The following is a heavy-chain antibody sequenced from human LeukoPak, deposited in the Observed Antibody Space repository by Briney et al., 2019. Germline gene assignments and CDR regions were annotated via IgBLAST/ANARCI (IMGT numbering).Heavy chain of an antibody. CDR1: GFTFSSYS. J-gene: IGHJ6*03. CDR3: ARRPSVLRYFDWLRYYMDV. Sequence: PGGSLRLSCAASGFTFSSYSMNWVRQAPGRGLEWIGEINHSGSTNYNPSLKSRVTISVDTSKNQFSLKLSSVTAADTAVYYCARRPSVLRYFDWLRYYMDVWGKGTTVTVSS. V-gene: IGHV4-34*01. D-gene: IGHD3-9*01. CDR2: INHSGST.